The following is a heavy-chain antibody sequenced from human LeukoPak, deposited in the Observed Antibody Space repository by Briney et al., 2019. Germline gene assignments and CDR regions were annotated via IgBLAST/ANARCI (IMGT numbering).Heavy chain of an antibody. Sequence: GSLRLSCTASGFTFRSYVFSWVRQAPGKGLEWVSAISDSGDGTYYADSVKGRFTISRDNSKNTLYLQMNGLGAEDTAVYYCAKADAIRPFDYWGQGTLVTVSS. CDR3: AKADAIRPFDY. CDR1: GFTFRSYV. J-gene: IGHJ4*02. V-gene: IGHV3-23*01. CDR2: ISDSGDGT. D-gene: IGHD5-12*01.